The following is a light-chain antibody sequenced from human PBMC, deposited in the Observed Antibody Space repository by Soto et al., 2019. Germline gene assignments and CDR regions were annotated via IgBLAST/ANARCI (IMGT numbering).Light chain of an antibody. CDR1: HSVSSTF. J-gene: IGKJ1*01. Sequence: DTVLTQSPGTLSLSPGETATLTCSASHSVSSTFLAWYQQKPGQAPRLLIYSSSSRAAGVSDRFSGSGSGTDFSLTISRLEPEDFAMYYCQQYGRSPTWTFGQGTKVDIK. CDR3: QQYGRSPTWT. V-gene: IGKV3-20*01. CDR2: SSS.